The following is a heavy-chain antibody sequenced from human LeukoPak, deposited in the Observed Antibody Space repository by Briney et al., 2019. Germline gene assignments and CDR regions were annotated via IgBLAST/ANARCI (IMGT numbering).Heavy chain of an antibody. J-gene: IGHJ4*02. CDR3: ARVHSGGSNTDFDY. CDR2: MNPNSGNT. D-gene: IGHD2-15*01. CDR1: GYTFPSYD. V-gene: IGHV1-8*01. Sequence: ASVKVSCKASGYTFPSYDINWVRQATGQGIEWMGWMNPNSGNTGYAQKFQGRVTMTRNTSISTAYMELSSLRSEDTAVYYCARVHSGGSNTDFDYWGQGTLVTVSS.